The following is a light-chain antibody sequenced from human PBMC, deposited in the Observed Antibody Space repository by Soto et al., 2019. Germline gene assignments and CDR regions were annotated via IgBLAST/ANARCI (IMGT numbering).Light chain of an antibody. CDR3: GTWDNSLSAGV. CDR1: NSNIGGNY. Sequence: QSVLTQPPSVSAAPGQKVTISCSGSNSNIGGNYVSWYQHLPGTAPKLLIYENNKRPSGIPDRFSGSKSDTSATLGITGLQTGDEADYYCGTWDNSLSAGVFGGGTQLTVL. CDR2: ENN. V-gene: IGLV1-51*02. J-gene: IGLJ3*02.